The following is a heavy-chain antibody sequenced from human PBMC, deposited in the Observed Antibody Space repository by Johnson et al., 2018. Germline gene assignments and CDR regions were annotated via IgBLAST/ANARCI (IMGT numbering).Heavy chain of an antibody. CDR3: ARWGTTGDAFDI. CDR2: IYSGGST. V-gene: IGHV3-53*01. Sequence: QLVESGGGLIQXGGSLRLXCAASGFTVSSNYMSWVRQAPGTGLEWVSVIYSGGSTYYADSAKGRFTISRDNSKNTLYLQMNSLRAEDTAVYYFARWGTTGDAFDIWGQGTMVTVSS. D-gene: IGHD4-17*01. J-gene: IGHJ3*02. CDR1: GFTVSSNY.